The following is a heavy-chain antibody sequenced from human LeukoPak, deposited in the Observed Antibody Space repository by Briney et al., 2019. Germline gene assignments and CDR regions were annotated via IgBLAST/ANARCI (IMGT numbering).Heavy chain of an antibody. V-gene: IGHV1-18*01. D-gene: IGHD1-26*01. CDR3: ARDFGGSYSNWFDP. CDR2: ISAYNGNT. Sequence: ASVKVSCKASGGTFSSYSITWVRQAPGQGLEWMGWISAYNGNTNYAQKLQGRVTMTTDTSTSTAYMELRSLRSDDTAVYYCARDFGGSYSNWFDPWGQGTLVTVSS. CDR1: GGTFSSYS. J-gene: IGHJ5*02.